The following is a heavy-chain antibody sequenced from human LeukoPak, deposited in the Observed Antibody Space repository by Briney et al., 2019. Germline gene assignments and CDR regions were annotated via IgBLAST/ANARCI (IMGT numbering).Heavy chain of an antibody. Sequence: SGGSLRLSCAASEFSVGSNYMTWVRQAPGKGLEWVSLIYSGGSTYYADSVKGRFTISRDNSKNTLYLQMNSLRAEDTAVYYCARDGLYDSSGYYFDYWGQGTLVTVSS. D-gene: IGHD3-22*01. CDR2: IYSGGST. CDR3: ARDGLYDSSGYYFDY. CDR1: EFSVGSNY. V-gene: IGHV3-66*01. J-gene: IGHJ4*02.